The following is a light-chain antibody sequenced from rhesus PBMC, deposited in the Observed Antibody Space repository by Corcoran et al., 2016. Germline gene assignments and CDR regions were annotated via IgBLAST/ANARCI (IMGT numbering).Light chain of an antibody. CDR2: KAS. J-gene: IGKJ3*01. CDR3: QHGYGTPFT. CDR1: ENVNNY. Sequence: DIQMTQSPSSLSASVGDRVTITCRASENVNNYLNWYQQKPGKAPKLLIYKASTLQSGVPSRFSGSGSWTDYPFTISSLQPEDVATYYCQHGYGTPFTFGPGPKLDIK. V-gene: IGKV1-74*01.